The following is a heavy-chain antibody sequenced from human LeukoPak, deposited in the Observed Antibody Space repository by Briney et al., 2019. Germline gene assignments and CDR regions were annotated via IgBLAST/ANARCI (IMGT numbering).Heavy chain of an antibody. J-gene: IGHJ4*02. Sequence: ASVKVSCKASGGTFSSYAISWVRQAPGQGLEWMGRIIPIFGIANYAQKFQGRVTITADKSTSTAYMELSSLRSEDTAVYYCARASDGDYFGIFGYWGQGTLVTVSS. V-gene: IGHV1-69*04. CDR2: IIPIFGIA. CDR1: GGTFSSYA. D-gene: IGHD4-17*01. CDR3: ARASDGDYFGIFGY.